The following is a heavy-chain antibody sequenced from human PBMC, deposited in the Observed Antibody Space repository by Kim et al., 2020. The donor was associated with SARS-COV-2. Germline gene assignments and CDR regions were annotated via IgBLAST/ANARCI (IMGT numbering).Heavy chain of an antibody. CDR1: GFTFSSYW. CDR2: INSDGSST. Sequence: GGSLRLSCAASGFTFSSYWMHWVRQAPGKGLVWVSRINSDGSSTSYADSVKGRFTISRDNAKNTLYLQMNSLRAEDTAVYYCAREAAAENPDYWGQGTLVTVSS. J-gene: IGHJ4*02. CDR3: AREAAAENPDY. V-gene: IGHV3-74*01. D-gene: IGHD6-13*01.